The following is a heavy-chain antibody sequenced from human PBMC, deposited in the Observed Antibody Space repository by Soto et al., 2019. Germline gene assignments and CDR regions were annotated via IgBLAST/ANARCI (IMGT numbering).Heavy chain of an antibody. J-gene: IGHJ3*02. CDR2: INHSGST. CDR1: GGSFSGYY. Sequence: QVQLQQWGAGLLKPSETLSLTCAVYGGSFSGYYWSWIRQPPGKGLEWIGEINHSGSTNYNPSLKSRVTRSVDTSKNQFSPKLSSVTAADTAVYYCARGPHHTYYYDSSGYYYGSFDIWGQGTMVTVSS. CDR3: ARGPHHTYYYDSSGYYYGSFDI. V-gene: IGHV4-34*01. D-gene: IGHD3-22*01.